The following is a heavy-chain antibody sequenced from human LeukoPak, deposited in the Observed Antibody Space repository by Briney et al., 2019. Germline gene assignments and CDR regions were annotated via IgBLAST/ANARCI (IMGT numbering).Heavy chain of an antibody. V-gene: IGHV4-59*01. J-gene: IGHJ5*02. CDR1: GGSISSYY. CDR2: IYYSGST. CDR3: AREDEVNNWFDP. D-gene: IGHD2-21*01. Sequence: SETLSLTCTVSGGSISSYYWSWIRQPPGKGLEWIGYIYYSGSTNYNPSLKSRVTISVDTSKNQFSLKLSSVTAADTAVYYCAREDEVNNWFDPWGQGTLVTVSS.